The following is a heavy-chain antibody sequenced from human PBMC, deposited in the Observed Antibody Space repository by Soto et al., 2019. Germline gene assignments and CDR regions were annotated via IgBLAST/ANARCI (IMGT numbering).Heavy chain of an antibody. J-gene: IGHJ6*02. D-gene: IGHD2-2*01. V-gene: IGHV4-30-4*01. Sequence: PSETLSLTCTVSGGSISSGDYYWSWIRQPPGKGLEWIGYIYYSGSTYYNPSLKSRVTISVDTSKNQFSLKLSSVTAADTAVYYCARELYCSSTSCSYYYGMDVWGQGTTVTVSS. CDR1: GGSISSGDYY. CDR3: ARELYCSSTSCSYYYGMDV. CDR2: IYYSGST.